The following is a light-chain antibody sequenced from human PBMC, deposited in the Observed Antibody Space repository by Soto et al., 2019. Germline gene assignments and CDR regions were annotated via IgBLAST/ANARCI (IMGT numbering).Light chain of an antibody. CDR3: QQRSNWVT. CDR1: QTVTKY. Sequence: EILLTQSPDTLSLSPGERATLSCGASQTVTKYLAWYQQKPGQAPRLLIYDSSSRATGVPARFIGSGSGTNFPLTISRLEPEDFAVYYCQQRSNWVTFGGGTKVEI. CDR2: DSS. J-gene: IGKJ4*01. V-gene: IGKV3-11*01.